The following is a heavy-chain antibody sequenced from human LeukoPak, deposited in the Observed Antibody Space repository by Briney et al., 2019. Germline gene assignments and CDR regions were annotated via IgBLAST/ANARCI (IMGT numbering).Heavy chain of an antibody. V-gene: IGHV1-2*02. CDR3: ARERKHIAAAGKTYNWFDP. CDR1: GYTFTGYY. Sequence: ASVKVSCKASGYTFTGYYMHWVRQAPGQGLEWMGWINPNSGGTNYAQKFQGRVTMTRDTSISTAYMELSRLRSDDTAVYYCARERKHIAAAGKTYNWFDPWGQGTLVTVSS. D-gene: IGHD6-13*01. CDR2: INPNSGGT. J-gene: IGHJ5*02.